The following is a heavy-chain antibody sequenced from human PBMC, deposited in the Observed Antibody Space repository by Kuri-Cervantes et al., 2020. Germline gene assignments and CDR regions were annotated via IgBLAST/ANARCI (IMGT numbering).Heavy chain of an antibody. D-gene: IGHD2-15*01. CDR3: ARRRGYCCGGSCYHYYYGMDV. Sequence: GESLKISCKGSGYSFTSYWIGWVRQMPGKGLEWMGIIYPGDSDTRYSPSFQGQVTIPADKSISTAYLQWSSLKASDTAMDYCARRRGYCCGGSCYHYYYGMDVWGQGTTVTVSS. CDR1: GYSFTSYW. J-gene: IGHJ6*02. V-gene: IGHV5-51*01. CDR2: IYPGDSDT.